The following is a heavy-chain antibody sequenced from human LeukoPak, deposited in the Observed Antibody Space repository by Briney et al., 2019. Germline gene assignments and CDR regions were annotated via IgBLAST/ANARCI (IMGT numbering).Heavy chain of an antibody. CDR1: GGSFSGYY. V-gene: IGHV4-34*01. D-gene: IGHD3-9*01. CDR2: INHSGST. J-gene: IGHJ4*02. Sequence: KPSETLSLTCAVYGGSFSGYYWSWIRQPPGKGLEWIGEINHSGSTSYNPSLKSRVTISVDTSKNQFSLKLSSVTAADTAVYYCARGTVLRYFDWLSRGSPSFDYWGQGTLVTVSS. CDR3: ARGTVLRYFDWLSRGSPSFDY.